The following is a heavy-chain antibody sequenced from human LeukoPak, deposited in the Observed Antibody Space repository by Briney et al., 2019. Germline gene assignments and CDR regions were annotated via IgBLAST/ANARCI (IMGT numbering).Heavy chain of an antibody. D-gene: IGHD3-3*01. CDR2: ISSSGSTI. CDR3: AMRFLEWLSMDV. CDR1: GFTFSDYY. J-gene: IGHJ6*02. Sequence: GGSLRLSCAASGFTFSDYYMSWIRQAPGKGLEWVSYISSSGSTIYYADSVKGRFTISRDNAKNSLYLQMNSLRAEDTAVYCCAMRFLEWLSMDVWGQGTTVTVSS. V-gene: IGHV3-11*01.